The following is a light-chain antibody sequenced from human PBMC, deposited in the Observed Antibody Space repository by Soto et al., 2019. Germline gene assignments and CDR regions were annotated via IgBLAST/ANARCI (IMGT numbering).Light chain of an antibody. CDR3: QQYYNWPPWT. J-gene: IGKJ1*01. CDR1: QSVSSY. Sequence: EIVLTQSPATLSLSPGERATLSCRASQSVSSYLAWYQQKPGQAPRLLIYRASTRAAGVSARFSGSGSGTEFTLSISSLQPEDSAVYYCQQYYNWPPWTFGQGTKVDIK. V-gene: IGKV3-15*01. CDR2: RAS.